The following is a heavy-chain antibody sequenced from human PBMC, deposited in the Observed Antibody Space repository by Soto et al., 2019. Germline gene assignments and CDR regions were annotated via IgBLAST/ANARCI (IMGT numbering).Heavy chain of an antibody. D-gene: IGHD6-19*01. CDR2: ISYDGSNK. Sequence: QVQLVESGGGVVQPGRSLRLSCAASGFTFSSYGMHWVRQAPGEGLEWVAVISYDGSNKYYADSVKGRFTISRDNSKNTLYLQMNSLRAEDTAVYYCAKGRKWLVTGYFDYWGQGTLVTVSS. V-gene: IGHV3-30*18. CDR1: GFTFSSYG. CDR3: AKGRKWLVTGYFDY. J-gene: IGHJ4*02.